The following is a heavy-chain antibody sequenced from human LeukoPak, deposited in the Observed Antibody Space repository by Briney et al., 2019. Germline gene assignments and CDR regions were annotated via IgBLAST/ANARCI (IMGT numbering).Heavy chain of an antibody. D-gene: IGHD3-22*01. CDR1: GFSFSTYW. V-gene: IGHV3-7*01. Sequence: GGSLRLSCAASGFSFSTYWMTWVRQAPGKGLEWVANIKQEGSEKYYVDSVKGRFTIFRDNARNSLYLQMNSLRADDTAVYYCASMGRGYNSRWYFDLWGRGTLVTVSS. CDR2: IKQEGSEK. J-gene: IGHJ2*01. CDR3: ASMGRGYNSRWYFDL.